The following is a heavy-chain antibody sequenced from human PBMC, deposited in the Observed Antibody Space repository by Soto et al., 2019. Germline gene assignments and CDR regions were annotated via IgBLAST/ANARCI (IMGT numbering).Heavy chain of an antibody. V-gene: IGHV3-74*01. CDR1: GFTFSSYW. CDR3: VRDQGVPVAP. J-gene: IGHJ4*02. D-gene: IGHD6-19*01. Sequence: PGGSLRLSCAASGFTFSSYWMHWVRQAPGKGLVWVSHINSDGSSTTYADSVKGRFTISRDNAKNTLYLQMNILRAEDTAVYYCVRDQGVPVAPWGQGTLVTVSS. CDR2: INSDGSST.